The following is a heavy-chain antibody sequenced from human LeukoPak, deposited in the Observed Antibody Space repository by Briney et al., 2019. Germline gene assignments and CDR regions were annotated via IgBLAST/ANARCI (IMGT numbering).Heavy chain of an antibody. V-gene: IGHV1-8*01. CDR1: GYTFTSYD. CDR2: MNPNSGNT. J-gene: IGHJ5*02. D-gene: IGHD3-10*01. Sequence: GASVKVSCKASGYTFTSYDINWVRQATGQGLEWMGWMNPNSGNTGYAQKFQGRVTMTRNTSISTAYMELSGLRSEDTAVYYCARARGGTMVRGVIRRFYWFDPWGQGTLVTVSS. CDR3: ARARGGTMVRGVIRRFYWFDP.